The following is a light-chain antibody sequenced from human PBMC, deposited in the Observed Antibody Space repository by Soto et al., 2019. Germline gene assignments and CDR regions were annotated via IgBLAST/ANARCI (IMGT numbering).Light chain of an antibody. CDR1: QSVTSNF. CDR3: HQYGRSPLLYT. Sequence: ENVLTQSPGTLSLSPGERATLSCRASQSVTSNFLAWYQRKPAQAPRLLIYGASTRAAGVPDRFSGSGSGRDFTLTITRLEPEDFAVYYCHQYGRSPLLYTFGQGTKLGVK. V-gene: IGKV3-20*01. CDR2: GAS. J-gene: IGKJ2*01.